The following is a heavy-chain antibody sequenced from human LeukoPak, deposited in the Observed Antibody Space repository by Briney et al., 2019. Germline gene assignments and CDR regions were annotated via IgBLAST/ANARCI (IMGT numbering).Heavy chain of an antibody. CDR1: GYIFTTYY. V-gene: IGHV1-46*01. J-gene: IGHJ4*02. D-gene: IGHD6-19*01. CDR3: ASPLPGYSSGWYEFDY. CDR2: INPTGGNT. Sequence: ASVKVSCTASGYIFTTYYVHWVRQTPGQGLEWMGIINPTGGNTTYAQNFQDRVTMTRDTSTSTVYMELGSLRSEDTAVYYCASPLPGYSSGWYEFDYWGQGTLVTVSS.